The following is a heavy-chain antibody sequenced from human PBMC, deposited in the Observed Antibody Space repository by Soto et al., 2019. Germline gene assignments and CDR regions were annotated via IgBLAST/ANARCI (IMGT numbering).Heavy chain of an antibody. CDR3: ARDAGSSWYAFDY. J-gene: IGHJ4*02. CDR1: GYTFTSYA. Sequence: ASVKVSCKASGYTFTSYAMHWVRQAPGQRLEWMGWINAGNGNTKYSQKFQGRVTITRDTSASTAYMELSSLRSEDTAVYYCARDAGSSWYAFDYWGQGTQVTVSS. V-gene: IGHV1-3*01. D-gene: IGHD6-13*01. CDR2: INAGNGNT.